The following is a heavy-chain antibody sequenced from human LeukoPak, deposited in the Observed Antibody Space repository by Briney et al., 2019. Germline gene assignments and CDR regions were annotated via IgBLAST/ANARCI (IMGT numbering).Heavy chain of an antibody. CDR2: TNHSGST. D-gene: IGHD3-16*02. J-gene: IGHJ5*02. CDR1: GGSFSGYY. V-gene: IGHV4-34*01. CDR3: AREFLGGVIVSNWFDP. Sequence: SETLSLTCAVYGGSFSGYYWSWIRQPPGKGLEWIGETNHSGSTNYNPSLKSRITISVDTSKNQFSLKLSSVTAADTAVFYCAREFLGGVIVSNWFDPWGQGTLVTVSS.